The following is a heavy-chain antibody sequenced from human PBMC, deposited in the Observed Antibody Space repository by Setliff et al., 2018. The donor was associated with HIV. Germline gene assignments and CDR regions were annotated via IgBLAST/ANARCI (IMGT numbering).Heavy chain of an antibody. V-gene: IGHV3-23*03. J-gene: IGHJ4*02. CDR1: GFRFSSYA. CDR3: AKDPPLSYSSGWYYFDY. D-gene: IGHD6-19*01. CDR2: VYSGGSST. Sequence: PGGSLRLSCEASGFRFSSYAMSWVRQAPGKGLEWVSIVYSGGSSTYYADSVKGRFTISRDDSKKTLYLQMNSLRVEDTAIYYCAKDPPLSYSSGWYYFDYWGQGTLVTVSS.